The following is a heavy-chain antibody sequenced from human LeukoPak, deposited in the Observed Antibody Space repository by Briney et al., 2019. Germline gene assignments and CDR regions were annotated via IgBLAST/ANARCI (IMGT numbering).Heavy chain of an antibody. CDR1: GGSISSYY. D-gene: IGHD3-16*02. Sequence: SETLSLTCTVSGGSISSYYWSWIRQPAGKGVEWIGRIYTSGSTNYNPSLKSRVTMSVDTSKNQFSLKLSSVTAADTAVYYCARDIRHYDYVWGSYRSLYYFDYWGQGTLVTVSS. V-gene: IGHV4-4*07. CDR3: ARDIRHYDYVWGSYRSLYYFDY. CDR2: IYTSGST. J-gene: IGHJ4*02.